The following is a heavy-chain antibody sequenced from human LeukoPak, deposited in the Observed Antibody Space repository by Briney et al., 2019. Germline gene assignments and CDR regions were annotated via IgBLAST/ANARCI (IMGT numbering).Heavy chain of an antibody. CDR1: GYTFSDHD. CDR3: ARGGGGEYLDWFDF. CDR2: MNPNTGNT. D-gene: IGHD4-17*01. V-gene: IGHV1-8*01. Sequence: ASVKVSCKASGYTFSDHDVNWVRQAPGQGLEWMGWMNPNTGNTGYAQDLQGRVTMTRTNSITTAYMELSSLTSDDTAVYYCARGGGGEYLDWFDFWGQGTLVIVSS. J-gene: IGHJ5*01.